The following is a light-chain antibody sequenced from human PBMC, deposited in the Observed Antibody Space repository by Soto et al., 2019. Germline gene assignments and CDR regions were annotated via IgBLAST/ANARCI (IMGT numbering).Light chain of an antibody. CDR3: QQYGNSPRST. CDR2: GAS. CDR1: QSVSSSY. J-gene: IGKJ5*01. Sequence: EIVLTQSPGTLSLSPGERATLSCRASQSVSSSYLAWYQQKPGQAPRLLIYGASSRPTGIPDKFSGSGFGTDFTLTIRRLEPEDSAVYYCQQYGNSPRSTLGQGTRLEIK. V-gene: IGKV3-20*01.